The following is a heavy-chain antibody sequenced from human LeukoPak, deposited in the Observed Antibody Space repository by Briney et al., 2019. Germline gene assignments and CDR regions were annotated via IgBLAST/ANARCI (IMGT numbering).Heavy chain of an antibody. Sequence: SETLSLTCTVSGGSISSSRYYWGWLRQPPGKGLVWIGIISYSGNTYYNPSLQSRVTISVDTSKNQFSLKLSSVTAADTAVYYCARLFDFWSAYYAFDIWGQGTMVTVSS. D-gene: IGHD3-3*01. J-gene: IGHJ3*02. V-gene: IGHV4-39*01. CDR2: ISYSGNT. CDR3: ARLFDFWSAYYAFDI. CDR1: GGSISSSRYY.